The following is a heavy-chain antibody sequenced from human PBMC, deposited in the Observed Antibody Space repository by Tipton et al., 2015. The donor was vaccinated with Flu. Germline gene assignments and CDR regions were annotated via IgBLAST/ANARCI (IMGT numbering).Heavy chain of an antibody. CDR1: GGSISSSSYY. Sequence: LRLSCTVSGGSISSSSYYWGWIRQPPGKGLEWIGSIYYSGSTYYNPSLKSRVTISVDTSKNQFSLKLSSVTAADTAVYYCARGRYDILTGYLYYFDYWGQGTLVTVSS. J-gene: IGHJ4*02. D-gene: IGHD3-9*01. CDR3: ARGRYDILTGYLYYFDY. V-gene: IGHV4-39*07. CDR2: IYYSGST.